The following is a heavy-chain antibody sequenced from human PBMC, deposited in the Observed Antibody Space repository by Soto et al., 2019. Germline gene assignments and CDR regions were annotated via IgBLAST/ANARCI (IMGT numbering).Heavy chain of an antibody. CDR3: ARMIASSLDY. D-gene: IGHD2-21*01. J-gene: IGHJ4*02. Sequence: QVQLVQSGAEMKKPGASVKVSCKASGYSFSLYGISWVRQAPGQGLEWMGWISTYNSNTKYAQKFQDRVTFTTDTSTSTAYMEVTSLGSDDTAVYYCARMIASSLDYWGQGTLVTVSS. CDR1: GYSFSLYG. CDR2: ISTYNSNT. V-gene: IGHV1-18*04.